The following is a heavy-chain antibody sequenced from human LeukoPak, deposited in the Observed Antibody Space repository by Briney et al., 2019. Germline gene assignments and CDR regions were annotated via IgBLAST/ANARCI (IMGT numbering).Heavy chain of an antibody. CDR2: ISGSGGST. V-gene: IGHV3-23*01. CDR1: GFTFSTYA. D-gene: IGHD3-10*01. Sequence: GGSLRLSCAASGFTFSTYAMSWVRQAPGKGLEWVSAISGSGGSTYYADSVKGRLTISRDNSKNTLYLQMNSLRADDTAVYYCAKGVAMGYYGSGSPVGYWGQGTLVTVSS. CDR3: AKGVAMGYYGSGSPVGY. J-gene: IGHJ4*02.